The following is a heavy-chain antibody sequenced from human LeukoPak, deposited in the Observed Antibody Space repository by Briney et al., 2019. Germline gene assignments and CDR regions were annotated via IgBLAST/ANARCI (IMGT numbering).Heavy chain of an antibody. CDR3: AKELPYYYDSSGYYYRGHFDY. CDR1: GFTFSSYS. D-gene: IGHD3-22*01. V-gene: IGHV3-21*04. CDR2: ISSSSSYI. J-gene: IGHJ4*02. Sequence: GGSLRLSCAASGFTFSSYSMNWVRQAPGKGLEWVSSISSSSSYIYYADPVKGRFTISRDNAKNSLYLQMNSLRAEDTAVYYCAKELPYYYDSSGYYYRGHFDYWGQGTLVTVSS.